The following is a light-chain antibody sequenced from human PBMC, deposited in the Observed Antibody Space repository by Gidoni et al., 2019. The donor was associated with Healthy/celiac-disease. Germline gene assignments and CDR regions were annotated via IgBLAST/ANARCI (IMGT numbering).Light chain of an antibody. V-gene: IGKV3-15*01. J-gene: IGKJ1*01. Sequence: EIVMTQSPATLSVSPGERATRSCRARQSVSSNLAWYQQKPGQAPRLLIYGASTRATGIPARFSGSGSGTEFTLTISSLQSEDFAVYYCQQYNNWRWTFGQGTKVEIK. CDR3: QQYNNWRWT. CDR1: QSVSSN. CDR2: GAS.